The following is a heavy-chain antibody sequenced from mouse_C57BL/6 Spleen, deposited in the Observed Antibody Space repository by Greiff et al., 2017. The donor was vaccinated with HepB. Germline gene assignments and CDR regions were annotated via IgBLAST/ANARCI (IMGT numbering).Heavy chain of an antibody. V-gene: IGHV3-6*01. D-gene: IGHD2-2*01. Sequence: ESGPGLVKPSQSLSLTCSVTGYSITSGYYWNWIRQFPGNKLEWMGYISYDGSNNYNPSLKNRISITRDTSKNQFFLKLNSVTTEDTATYYCARDQMVTDYWGQGTTLTVSS. CDR1: GYSITSGYY. CDR3: ARDQMVTDY. CDR2: ISYDGSN. J-gene: IGHJ2*01.